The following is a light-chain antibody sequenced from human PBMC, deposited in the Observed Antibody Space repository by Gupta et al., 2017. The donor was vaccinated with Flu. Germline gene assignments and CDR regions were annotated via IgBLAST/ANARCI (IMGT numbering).Light chain of an antibody. CDR2: EGS. V-gene: IGLV2-23*01. J-gene: IGLJ2*01. CDR1: SSDVGSYNL. Sequence: QPALTQTASVSGSPGQPIPTSCTGTSSDVGSYNLVSWYQQHPGKAPKLMIYEGSTRPSGVSNRFSGSKSGNTASLTISGLQAEDEADYYCCSYAGSSTVVFGGGTKLTVL. CDR3: CSYAGSSTVV.